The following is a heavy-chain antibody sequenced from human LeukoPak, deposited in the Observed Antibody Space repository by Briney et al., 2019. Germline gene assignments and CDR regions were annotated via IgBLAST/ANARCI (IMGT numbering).Heavy chain of an antibody. V-gene: IGHV4-59*08. J-gene: IGHJ4*02. Sequence: PSETLSLTCTVSGGSISGYYWSWIRQPPGKGLECIGYIYYNGKTNYNPSLKSRVTMSVDTSKNQFSLKLRSVTAADTAVYYCARHKQRWLQWGDFDYWGQGTLVTVSS. CDR3: ARHKQRWLQWGDFDY. CDR2: IYYNGKT. CDR1: GGSISGYY. D-gene: IGHD5-24*01.